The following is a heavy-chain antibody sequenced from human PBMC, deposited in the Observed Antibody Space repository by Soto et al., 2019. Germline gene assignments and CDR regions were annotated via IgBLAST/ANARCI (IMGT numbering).Heavy chain of an antibody. Sequence: ASVKVSCKASGSTFTNNDVSWVRQATGQGLEWMGWMNPGSGDTGYAQKFQGRVTMTRDISIATAYMELNSLTSDDTAIYYCARMESFGSLNWYDPWGQGTLVTVSS. V-gene: IGHV1-8*02. CDR1: GSTFTNND. J-gene: IGHJ5*02. D-gene: IGHD5-18*01. CDR2: MNPGSGDT. CDR3: ARMESFGSLNWYDP.